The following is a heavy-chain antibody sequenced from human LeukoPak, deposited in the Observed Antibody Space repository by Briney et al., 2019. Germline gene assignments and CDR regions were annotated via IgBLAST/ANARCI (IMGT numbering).Heavy chain of an antibody. CDR3: ARDRGSGNYDY. D-gene: IGHD3-16*01. CDR1: GDSIISYY. CDR2: IQPSGNT. J-gene: IGHJ4*02. V-gene: IGHV4-4*07. Sequence: SETLSLTCIVSGDSIISYYWSWIRQPAGKGLEWIGRIQPSGNTNYNPSLKSRLTPSVDTSKNQFSLKLTSVTAADTAVYYCARDRGSGNYDYWGQGTLVTVSS.